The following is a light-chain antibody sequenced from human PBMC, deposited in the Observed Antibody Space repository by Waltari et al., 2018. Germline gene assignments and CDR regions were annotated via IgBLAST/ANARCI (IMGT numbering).Light chain of an antibody. V-gene: IGKV1-5*03. CDR2: KAS. Sequence: DIQMTQSPSTLSPSVGARVTITCRASQSVRSWLAWYQQKPGKAPNLLIYKASMLESGVPSRFSGSGSGTEFTLTIISLQPEDSATYYCKQYSSYSWTFGRGTKVEI. CDR1: QSVRSW. J-gene: IGKJ1*01. CDR3: KQYSSYSWT.